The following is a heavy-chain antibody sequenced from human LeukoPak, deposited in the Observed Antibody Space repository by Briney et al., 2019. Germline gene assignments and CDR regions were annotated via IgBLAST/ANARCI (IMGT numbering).Heavy chain of an antibody. CDR1: GYSISSGYY. D-gene: IGHD3-9*01. CDR3: AREGGEVLRYFGPANDAFDI. CDR2: IYHSGSP. Sequence: SETLSLTRTVSGYSISSGYYWGWIRQPPGKGLEGIGSIYHSGSPYYNPSLKSRVTISVDTSKNQFSLKLSSVTAADTAVYYCAREGGEVLRYFGPANDAFDIWGQGTMVTVSS. J-gene: IGHJ3*02. V-gene: IGHV4-38-2*02.